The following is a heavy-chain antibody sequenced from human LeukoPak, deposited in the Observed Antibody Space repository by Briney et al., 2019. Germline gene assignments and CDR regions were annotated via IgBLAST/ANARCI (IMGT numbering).Heavy chain of an antibody. J-gene: IGHJ4*02. V-gene: IGHV1-69*13. D-gene: IGHD5-12*01. CDR2: IIPIFGTA. CDR1: GGTFSSYA. Sequence: ASVKVSCKASGGTFSSYANSWVRQAPGQGLEWMGGIIPIFGTANYAQKFQGRVTITADESTSTAYMELSSLRSEDTAVYYCARGNSGYDYGLGYWGQGTLVTVSS. CDR3: ARGNSGYDYGLGY.